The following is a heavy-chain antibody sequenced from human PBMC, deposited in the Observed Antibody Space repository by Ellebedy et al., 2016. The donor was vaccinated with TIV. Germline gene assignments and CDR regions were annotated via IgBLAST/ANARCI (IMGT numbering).Heavy chain of an antibody. CDR3: AKDRAIAAAGPNLNWFDP. D-gene: IGHD6-13*01. CDR1: GFTFSSYA. Sequence: GGSLRLXXAASGFTFSSYAMSWVRQAPGKGLEWVSAISGSGGNTYYADSVKGRFTISRDNSKNTLYLQMNSLRAEDTAVYYCAKDRAIAAAGPNLNWFDPWGQGTLVTVSS. CDR2: ISGSGGNT. J-gene: IGHJ5*02. V-gene: IGHV3-23*01.